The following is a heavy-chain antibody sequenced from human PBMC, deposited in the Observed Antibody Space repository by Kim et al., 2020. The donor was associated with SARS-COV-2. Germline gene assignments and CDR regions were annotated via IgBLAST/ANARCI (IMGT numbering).Heavy chain of an antibody. Sequence: GGSLRLSCAASGFTFSSYAMSWVRQAPGKGLEWVSAISGSGGSTYYADSVKGRFTISRDNSKNTLYLQMNSLRAEDTAVYYCASNLATVGTFLGFDYWGQGTLVTVSS. CDR2: ISGSGGST. D-gene: IGHD4-17*01. J-gene: IGHJ4*02. CDR3: ASNLATVGTFLGFDY. CDR1: GFTFSSYA. V-gene: IGHV3-23*01.